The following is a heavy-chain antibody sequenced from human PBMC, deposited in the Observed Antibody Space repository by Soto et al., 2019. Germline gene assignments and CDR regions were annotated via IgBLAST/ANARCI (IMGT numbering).Heavy chain of an antibody. V-gene: IGHV3-49*03. CDR1: VFTFGDYA. Sequence: GSLRIACTTSVFTFGDYAMSWFRQAPGKGLEWVGFIRSKAYGGTTEYAASVKGRFTISRDDSKSIAYLQMNSLKTEDTAVYHCALLGATGGESFDYWGQGTLVTVSS. D-gene: IGHD1-26*01. J-gene: IGHJ4*02. CDR2: IRSKAYGGTT. CDR3: ALLGATGGESFDY.